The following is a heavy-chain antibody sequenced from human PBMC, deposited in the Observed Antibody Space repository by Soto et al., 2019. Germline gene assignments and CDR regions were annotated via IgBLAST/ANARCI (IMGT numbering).Heavy chain of an antibody. V-gene: IGHV3-11*01. Sequence: LSLTCTVSGGSISGYYWSWIRQAPGKGLEWVSYISSSGSTIYYADSVKGRFTISRDTSKNTLYLQMNSLRAEDTAVYYCARRGSGSYYDYWGQGTLVTVSS. J-gene: IGHJ4*02. CDR3: ARRGSGSYYDY. CDR2: ISSSGSTI. D-gene: IGHD1-26*01. CDR1: GGSISGYY.